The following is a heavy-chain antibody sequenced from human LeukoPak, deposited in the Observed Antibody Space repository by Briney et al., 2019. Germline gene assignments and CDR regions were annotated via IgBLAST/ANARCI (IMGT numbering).Heavy chain of an antibody. CDR3: VKDPLAVAGHLPSDY. D-gene: IGHD6-19*01. CDR1: GFTFSSYA. CDR2: ISSNGGST. V-gene: IGHV3-64D*06. Sequence: GGSLRLSCSASGFTFSSYAMHWVDQAPGKGLEYVSAISSNGGSTYYADSVKGRFTISRDNAKNTLYLQMSSLRAEDTAVYYCVKDPLAVAGHLPSDYWRQGTLVTVSS. J-gene: IGHJ4*02.